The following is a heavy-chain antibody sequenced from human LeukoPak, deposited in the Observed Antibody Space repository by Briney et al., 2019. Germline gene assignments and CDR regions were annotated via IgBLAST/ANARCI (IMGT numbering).Heavy chain of an antibody. Sequence: GGSLRLSCAASGFTFSRYGMHWIRQAAGKGLEWVAFIRYDEKSKYYADSVKGRFTISRDNSKNTLYLEVNSLRAEDTAVYYCARDRGSHYMDVWGKGTTVTVSS. CDR1: GFTFSRYG. J-gene: IGHJ6*03. CDR3: ARDRGSHYMDV. CDR2: IRYDEKSK. V-gene: IGHV3-30*02. D-gene: IGHD3-16*01.